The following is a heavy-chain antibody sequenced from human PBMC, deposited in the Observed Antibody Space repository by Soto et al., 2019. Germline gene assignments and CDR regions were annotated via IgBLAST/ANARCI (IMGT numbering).Heavy chain of an antibody. CDR1: RGTFSSYA. CDR2: IIPIFGTA. Sequence: QVQLVQSGAEVKKPGSSVKVSSKASRGTFSSYAISWVRQAPGQGLEWMGGIIPIFGTANYAQKFQGRVTITADESTSTAYMELSSLRSEDTAVYYCAQTLGLAVAGPGRFDLWGRGTLVTVSS. D-gene: IGHD6-19*01. V-gene: IGHV1-69*12. J-gene: IGHJ2*01. CDR3: AQTLGLAVAGPGRFDL.